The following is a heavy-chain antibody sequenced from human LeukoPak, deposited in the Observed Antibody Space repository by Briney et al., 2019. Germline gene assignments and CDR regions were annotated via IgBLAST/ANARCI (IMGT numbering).Heavy chain of an antibody. Sequence: GESLRLSCAASGFSLSSHAMSWVRQAPGKGLAGVSATSSSDAGTYYADSVRGRFTISRDNSKNTLYLQMNSLRAEDAAVYYCARAPVTSCRGAYCYPFDYWGQGTLVTVSS. CDR2: TSSSDAGT. CDR3: ARAPVTSCRGAYCYPFDY. D-gene: IGHD2-21*01. J-gene: IGHJ4*02. V-gene: IGHV3-23*01. CDR1: GFSLSSHA.